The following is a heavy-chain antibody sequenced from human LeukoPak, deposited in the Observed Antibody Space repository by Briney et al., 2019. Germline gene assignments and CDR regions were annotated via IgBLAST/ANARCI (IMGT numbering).Heavy chain of an antibody. D-gene: IGHD2-15*01. CDR2: IYYSGST. CDR1: GGSISSGGYY. CDR3: ARDHGGGSRSFDI. V-gene: IGHV4-31*03. J-gene: IGHJ3*02. Sequence: SETLSLTCTVSGGSISSGGYYWSWIRQHPGKGLEWIGYIYYSGSTYYNPSLKSRVTISVDTSKNQFSLKLSSVTAADTAVYYCARDHGGGSRSFDIWGQGTMVTVSS.